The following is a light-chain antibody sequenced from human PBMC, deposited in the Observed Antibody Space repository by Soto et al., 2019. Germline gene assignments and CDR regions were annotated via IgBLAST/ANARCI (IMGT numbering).Light chain of an antibody. V-gene: IGKV1-5*03. J-gene: IGKJ2*01. CDR2: KAS. CDR3: QQYNSYLYT. CDR1: QSISSW. Sequence: DIQMTQSPSTLSASVGDRVTITCRASQSISSWLAWYQQKPGKAPKLLSYKASSLESGVPSRFSGSGSGTEFTLTISSLQHDDFATYYCQQYNSYLYTFGQGTKLEIK.